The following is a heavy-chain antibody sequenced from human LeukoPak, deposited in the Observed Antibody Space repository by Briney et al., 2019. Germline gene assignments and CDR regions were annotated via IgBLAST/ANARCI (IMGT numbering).Heavy chain of an antibody. D-gene: IGHD5-18*01. CDR1: GFTFSSYA. J-gene: IGHJ4*02. Sequence: GGSLRLSCAASGFTFSSYAMSWVRQAPGKGLEWVSAISGSGGSTYYADSVKGRFTVSRDNAKNSLYLQMNSLRAEDTAVYYCARDLGYSSGSDYWGQGTLVTVSS. V-gene: IGHV3-23*01. CDR3: ARDLGYSSGSDY. CDR2: ISGSGGST.